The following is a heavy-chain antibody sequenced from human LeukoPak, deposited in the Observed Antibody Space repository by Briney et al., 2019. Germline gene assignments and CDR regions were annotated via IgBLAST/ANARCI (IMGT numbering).Heavy chain of an antibody. CDR2: IYSGGTT. Sequence: GGSLRLSCVASGLIVSSNYMSWVRQAPGKGLEWVSVIYSGGTTYYADSVKGRFTISRDNSKNTLYLQMNSLRAEDTAVYYCTTDRVSYYTNDYWGQGTLVTVSS. CDR3: TTDRVSYYTNDY. J-gene: IGHJ4*02. CDR1: GLIVSSNY. V-gene: IGHV3-53*01. D-gene: IGHD1-26*01.